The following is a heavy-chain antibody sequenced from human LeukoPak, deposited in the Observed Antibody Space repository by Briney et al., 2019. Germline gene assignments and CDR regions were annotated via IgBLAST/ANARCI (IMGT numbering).Heavy chain of an antibody. CDR1: GYTFTSYY. D-gene: IGHD6-19*01. V-gene: IGHV1-46*01. CDR2: INPSGGST. CDR3: AKAVSSGWYEV. Sequence: ASVKVSCKASGYTFTSYYMHWVRQAPGQGLEWMGIINPSGGSTSYAQKFQGRVTMTRDTSTSTVYMELSSLRSEDTAVYYCAKAVSSGWYEVWGQGTLVTVSS. J-gene: IGHJ4*02.